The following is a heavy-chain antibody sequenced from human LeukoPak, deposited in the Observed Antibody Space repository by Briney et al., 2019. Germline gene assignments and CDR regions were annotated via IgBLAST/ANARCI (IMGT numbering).Heavy chain of an antibody. CDR1: GGSISTAHW. J-gene: IGHJ5*02. D-gene: IGHD2-2*01. CDR3: ARTTEDCSSTSCYQYWFDP. CDR2: IYHRGNS. Sequence: SETLSLTCAVSGGSISTAHWWNWVRQSPGKGLEWIGEIYHRGNSNYNPSLKSRVSISVDTSKNQFSLKVTSLTAADTAVYYCARTTEDCSSTSCYQYWFDPWGQGTLVTVSS. V-gene: IGHV4-4*02.